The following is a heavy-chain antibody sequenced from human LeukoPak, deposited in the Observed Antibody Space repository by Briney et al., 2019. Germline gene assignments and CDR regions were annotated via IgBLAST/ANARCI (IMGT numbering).Heavy chain of an antibody. CDR1: GYTFTAYY. CDR2: INPNSGGT. D-gene: IGHD5-18*01. CDR3: ARDERYSYGYVHWFDP. J-gene: IGHJ5*02. V-gene: IGHV1-2*02. Sequence: GASVKVSCKASGYTFTAYYIHWVRQAPGQGLEWMGWINPNSGGTNYAQKFQGRVTMTRDTSISTAYMELSRLRSDDTAVYYCARDERYSYGYVHWFDPWGQGTLVTVSS.